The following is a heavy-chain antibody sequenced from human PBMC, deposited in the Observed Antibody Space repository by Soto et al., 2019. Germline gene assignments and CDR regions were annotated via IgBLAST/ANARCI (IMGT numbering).Heavy chain of an antibody. J-gene: IGHJ6*02. Sequence: SETLSLTCTVSGSSISSYYWSWIRQPAGKGLEWIGRIYSSGSTTYNPSLKSRVTMSVDTSKNHLSLTLRSVTAADTAVYYCAGDGGVWRDHSAYGMDLWGQGTTVTVSS. CDR2: IYSSGST. D-gene: IGHD3-3*01. CDR3: AGDGGVWRDHSAYGMDL. CDR1: GSSISSYY. V-gene: IGHV4-4*07.